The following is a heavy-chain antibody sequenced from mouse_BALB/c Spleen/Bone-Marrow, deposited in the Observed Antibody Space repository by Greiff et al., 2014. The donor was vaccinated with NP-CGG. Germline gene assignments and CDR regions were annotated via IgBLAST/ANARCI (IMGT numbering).Heavy chain of an antibody. Sequence: MLVESGGGLVKPGGSLKLSCAASGFTFSSYAMSWVRQTPEKRLEWVATISSGGSYTYYADSVKGRFTISRDTAKNTLYLQMSSLRSEDTAIYYCARQDYYGSSPHWYFDVWGAGTTVTVSS. CDR3: ARQDYYGSSPHWYFDV. V-gene: IGHV5-9-1*01. D-gene: IGHD1-1*01. J-gene: IGHJ1*01. CDR2: ISSGGSYT. CDR1: GFTFSSYA.